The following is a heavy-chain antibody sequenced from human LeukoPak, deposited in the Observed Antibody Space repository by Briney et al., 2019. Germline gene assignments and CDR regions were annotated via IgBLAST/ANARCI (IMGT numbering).Heavy chain of an antibody. J-gene: IGHJ4*02. CDR1: GGSISSSSYY. Sequence: SETLSLTCTVSGGSISSSSYYWGWIRQPPGKGLEWIGSIYYSGSTYYNPSLKSRVTISVDTSKNQFSLKLSSVTAADTAVCYCARQSGGWYGYWGQGTLVTVSS. CDR3: ARQSGGWYGY. CDR2: IYYSGST. D-gene: IGHD6-19*01. V-gene: IGHV4-39*01.